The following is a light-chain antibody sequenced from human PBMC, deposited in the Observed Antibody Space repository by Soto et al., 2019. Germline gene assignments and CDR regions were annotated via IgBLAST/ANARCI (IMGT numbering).Light chain of an antibody. CDR3: QQYNSYLYT. CDR2: DAS. J-gene: IGKJ2*01. CDR1: QSISSW. Sequence: DIQMTQSPSTLSASVGDRVTITCRASQSISSWLAWYQQKPGKAPKVLIYDASNLESGVPSRFGGSGSGTEFTLTISSLQADDFATYYCQQYNSYLYTFGQGTKVEIK. V-gene: IGKV1-5*01.